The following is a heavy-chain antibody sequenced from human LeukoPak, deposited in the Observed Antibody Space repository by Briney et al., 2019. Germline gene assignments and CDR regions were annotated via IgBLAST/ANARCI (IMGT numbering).Heavy chain of an antibody. CDR3: AEASRVYYDSSGAQDAFDI. CDR1: GGTFSSYA. CDR2: IIPILGIA. D-gene: IGHD3-22*01. Sequence: ASVRVSCKASGGTFSSYAISWVRQAPGLGLEWMGRIIPILGIANYAQKFQGRVTITADKSTSTAYMELSSLRSEDTAVYYCAEASRVYYDSSGAQDAFDIWGQGTMVTVSS. V-gene: IGHV1-69*04. J-gene: IGHJ3*02.